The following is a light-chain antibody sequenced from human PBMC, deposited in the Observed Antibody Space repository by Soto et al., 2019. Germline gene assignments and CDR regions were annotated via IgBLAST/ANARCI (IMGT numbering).Light chain of an antibody. CDR1: QSVTSTY. J-gene: IGKJ1*01. V-gene: IGKV3-20*01. CDR2: GAS. CDR3: HHYAST. Sequence: VLTQSPGTLSLSPGERATLSCRASQSVTSTYLAWYQQKPGQAPRLLIYGASSRATGVPDRFSGSGSGTDFTLTLRRLEPEDFAVYFCHHYASTFGQGTKVEIK.